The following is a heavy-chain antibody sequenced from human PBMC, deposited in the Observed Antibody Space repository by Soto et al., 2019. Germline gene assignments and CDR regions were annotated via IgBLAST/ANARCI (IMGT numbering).Heavy chain of an antibody. CDR1: GFTFSSYA. Sequence: PGGSLRLSCAASGFTFSSYAMSWVRQAPGKGLDWVSIISGSGGSTFYADSVKGRFTLSRDNSKNTLYLQMNSLRAEDTALYYCAKASDYYGSSNGDYWGQGTLVTVSS. D-gene: IGHD3-10*01. CDR2: ISGSGGST. J-gene: IGHJ4*02. V-gene: IGHV3-23*01. CDR3: AKASDYYGSSNGDY.